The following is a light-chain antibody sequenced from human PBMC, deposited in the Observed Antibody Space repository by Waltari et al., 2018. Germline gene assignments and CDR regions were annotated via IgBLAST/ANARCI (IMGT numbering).Light chain of an antibody. V-gene: IGKV1-39*01. CDR1: QSISSY. Sequence: DIQMTQSPSSLSASVGDRVTITCRASQSISSYLNWYQQKPGKAPKLLIYAASSVQSGVPSRFSGSGSGTDFTLTISSLQPEDFATYYCQQCYSTPLITFGQGTRLEIK. J-gene: IGKJ5*01. CDR3: QQCYSTPLIT. CDR2: AAS.